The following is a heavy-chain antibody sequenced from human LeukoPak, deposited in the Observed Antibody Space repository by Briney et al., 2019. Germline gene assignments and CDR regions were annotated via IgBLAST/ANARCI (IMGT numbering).Heavy chain of an antibody. V-gene: IGHV4-39*07. Sequence: SETLSLTCTVSGGSISSSSYYWGWIRQPPGKGLEWIGSIYYSGSTHYNPSLKSRVTISVDTSKNQFSLKLSSVTAADTAVYYCARGAILDYWGQGTLVTVSS. CDR2: IYYSGST. CDR3: ARGAILDY. J-gene: IGHJ4*02. CDR1: GGSISSSSYY.